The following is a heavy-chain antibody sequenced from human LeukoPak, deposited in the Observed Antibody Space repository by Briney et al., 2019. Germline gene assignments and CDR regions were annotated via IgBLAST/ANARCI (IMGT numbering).Heavy chain of an antibody. J-gene: IGHJ4*02. V-gene: IGHV4-59*01. CDR3: GRRDGYHEGDY. CDR1: GGSLSSYY. Sequence: SGTLSLTCTVSGGSLSSYYWSWIRQRPGKGLEWIGYIYYSGSTNYNPSLKSRVTISVDTSENQFSLKLSSVTAADTAVYYCGRRDGYHEGDYWGQGTLVTVSS. D-gene: IGHD5-18*01. CDR2: IYYSGST.